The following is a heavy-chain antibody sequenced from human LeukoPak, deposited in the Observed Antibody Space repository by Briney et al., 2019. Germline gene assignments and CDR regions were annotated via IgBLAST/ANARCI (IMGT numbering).Heavy chain of an antibody. CDR1: GFTFSSYW. V-gene: IGHV3-74*01. Sequence: PGGSLRLSCAASGFTFSSYWMHWVRQAPGKGLVWVSRINTDGSSTSYADSVKGRFTISRDNAKNTLYLQMNSLRAEDTAVYYCASLGEAMVRGVHAGIDYWGQGTLVTVSS. CDR2: INTDGSST. CDR3: ASLGEAMVRGVHAGIDY. D-gene: IGHD3-10*01. J-gene: IGHJ4*02.